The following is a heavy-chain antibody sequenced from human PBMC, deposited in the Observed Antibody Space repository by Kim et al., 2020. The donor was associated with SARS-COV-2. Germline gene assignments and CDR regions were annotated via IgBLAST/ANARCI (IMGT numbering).Heavy chain of an antibody. J-gene: IGHJ6*03. CDR3: ARGRRGVIIVGYYYYMDV. Sequence: ASVKVSCKASGYTFTSYDINWVRQATGQGLEWMGWMNPNSGNTGYAQKFQGRVTMTRNTSISTAYMELSSLRSEDTAVYYCARGRRGVIIVGYYYYMDVWGTGTTVTASS. CDR1: GYTFTSYD. D-gene: IGHD3-10*01. CDR2: MNPNSGNT. V-gene: IGHV1-8*01.